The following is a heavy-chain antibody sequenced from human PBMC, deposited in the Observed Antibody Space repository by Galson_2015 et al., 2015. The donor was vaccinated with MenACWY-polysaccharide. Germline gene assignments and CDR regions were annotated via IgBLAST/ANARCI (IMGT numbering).Heavy chain of an antibody. V-gene: IGHV5-51*03. J-gene: IGHJ3*01. CDR2: IYPGDSET. Sequence: QSGAEVKKPGESLTISCKASGYSFTNYWLGWVRQMPGKGLEWTGIIYPGDSETKYSPSFQGQVTISADKSINTAYLQWSSLKASDIAICYCVRPLAEGSFDVWGQGIMVTVSS. CDR1: GYSFTNYW. CDR3: VRPLAEGSFDV.